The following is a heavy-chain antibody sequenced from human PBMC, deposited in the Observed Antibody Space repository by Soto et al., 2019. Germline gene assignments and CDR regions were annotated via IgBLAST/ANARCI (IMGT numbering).Heavy chain of an antibody. CDR3: AKDPRYSSSWYYFDY. J-gene: IGHJ4*02. D-gene: IGHD6-13*01. V-gene: IGHV3-23*01. Sequence: SIRLCSAAAGVTFSSYAVSWVLKEPGRGLERVSGISGTGGSTYYADSVQGRFTISRDNSKNTLYLQMNSLRVEDTAVYYCAKDPRYSSSWYYFDYWGQGTLVTVSS. CDR2: ISGTGGST. CDR1: GVTFSSYA.